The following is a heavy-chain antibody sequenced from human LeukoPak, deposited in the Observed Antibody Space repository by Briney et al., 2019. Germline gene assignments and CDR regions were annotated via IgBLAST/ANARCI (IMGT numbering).Heavy chain of an antibody. CDR2: ISGSGGST. J-gene: IGHJ4*02. V-gene: IGHV3-23*01. CDR3: AKDPTSYGDPWNY. Sequence: GGSLRLSCAASGFTFSNVWMSWVRQAPGKGLEWVSTISGSGGSTYYSDSVKGRFTISRDNSENTLYLQMNSLRAEDTAVYYCAKDPTSYGDPWNYWGQGTLVTVSS. CDR1: GFTFSNVW. D-gene: IGHD4-17*01.